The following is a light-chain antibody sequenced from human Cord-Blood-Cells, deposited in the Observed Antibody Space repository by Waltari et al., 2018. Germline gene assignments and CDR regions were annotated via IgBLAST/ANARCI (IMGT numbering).Light chain of an antibody. J-gene: IGLJ3*02. V-gene: IGLV3-21*02. Sequence: SYVLTQPPSVSVAPGQTARITCGGNNIGSKSVHWYQQKPGQAPVLFVYDDGDRPSGIPGRCSGSNSGNTATLTISRVEAGDEADYDCQVWDSSSDHWVFGGGTKLTVL. CDR2: DDG. CDR1: NIGSKS. CDR3: QVWDSSSDHWV.